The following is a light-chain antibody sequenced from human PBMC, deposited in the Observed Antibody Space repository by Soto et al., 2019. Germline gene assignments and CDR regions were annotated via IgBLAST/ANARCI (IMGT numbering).Light chain of an antibody. CDR3: CSYAGGTFV. Sequence: QSALTQPASVSGSPGQSITISCTGTSSDVGKSDLVSWYQRHPGKAPKLMIYEGTKRPSGVSNRFSGSKSGKTASLTISGLQAEDEADYYWCSYAGGTFVFGGGTKRTVL. V-gene: IGLV2-23*01. CDR2: EGT. J-gene: IGLJ3*02. CDR1: SSDVGKSDL.